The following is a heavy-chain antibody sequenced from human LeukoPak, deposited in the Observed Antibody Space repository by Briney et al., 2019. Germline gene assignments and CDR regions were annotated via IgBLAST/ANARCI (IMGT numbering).Heavy chain of an antibody. Sequence: PGGSLRLSCAASGFTFSSYWMHWVRQAPGKGLEWVAVISYDGSNKYYADSVKGRFTISRDNSKNTLYLQMNSLRAEDTAVYYCARGDYYDSSGYYSRHQYFQHWGQGTLVTVSS. V-gene: IGHV3-30-3*01. CDR1: GFTFSSYW. J-gene: IGHJ1*01. D-gene: IGHD3-22*01. CDR3: ARGDYYDSSGYYSRHQYFQH. CDR2: ISYDGSNK.